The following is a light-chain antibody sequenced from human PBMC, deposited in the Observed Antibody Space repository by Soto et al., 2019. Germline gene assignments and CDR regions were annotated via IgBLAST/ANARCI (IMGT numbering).Light chain of an antibody. CDR3: QSWDSGFRV. J-gene: IGLJ3*02. Sequence: QSVLTQSPSASASLGASVKLTCTLSSGHSTNVVAWHQQQPETGPRYLMKVNRDGSHTRGDGVPARFSGSSSGAERYLSISILRSEDDADYYCQSWDSGFRVFGGGTKLTVL. CDR1: SGHSTNV. CDR2: VNRDGSH. V-gene: IGLV4-69*01.